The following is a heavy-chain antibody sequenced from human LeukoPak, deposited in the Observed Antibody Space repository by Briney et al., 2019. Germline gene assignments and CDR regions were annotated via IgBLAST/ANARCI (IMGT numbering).Heavy chain of an antibody. Sequence: PGRPLRLSCTVSGLTFGDSAMTWVRQAPGKGLEWVGCTRSKAYGGTTEYAASVKGRFTISRDDSKSIAYLQMDSLKTEDTAVYYCARGERDFDYWGQGTLVTVSS. CDR1: GLTFGDSA. D-gene: IGHD3-16*01. CDR2: TRSKAYGGTT. J-gene: IGHJ4*02. CDR3: ARGERDFDY. V-gene: IGHV3-49*04.